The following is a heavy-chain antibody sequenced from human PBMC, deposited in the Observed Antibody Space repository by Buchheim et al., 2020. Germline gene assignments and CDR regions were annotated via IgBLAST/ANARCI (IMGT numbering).Heavy chain of an antibody. J-gene: IGHJ2*01. D-gene: IGHD3-22*01. CDR2: VSRTGGTV. Sequence: QVELVESGGELVKPGGSLRLSCTASGLSFSDYCMSWIRQAPGKGPEWVAYVSRTGGTVYYADSVKGRFTISRDNAKNELYLQMNGLRAEDTAVYYCARNRDNNSGYYSFWYFDVWGRG. V-gene: IGHV3-11*01. CDR3: ARNRDNNSGYYSFWYFDV. CDR1: GLSFSDYC.